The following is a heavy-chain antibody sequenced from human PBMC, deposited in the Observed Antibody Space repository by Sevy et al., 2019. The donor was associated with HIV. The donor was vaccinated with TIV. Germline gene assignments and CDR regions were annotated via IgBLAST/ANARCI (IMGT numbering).Heavy chain of an antibody. CDR2: IIPILGTV. Sequence: ASVKVSCKASGGTFSSYGISWVRQAPGQELEWIGGIIPILGTVNYAQKFQGRVTITADESTKTAYMELSSLRSEDTAVYYCARGGGNGWYYFDYRGQETLVTVSS. CDR1: GGTFSSYG. CDR3: ARGGGNGWYYFDY. J-gene: IGHJ4*02. V-gene: IGHV1-69*13. D-gene: IGHD6-19*01.